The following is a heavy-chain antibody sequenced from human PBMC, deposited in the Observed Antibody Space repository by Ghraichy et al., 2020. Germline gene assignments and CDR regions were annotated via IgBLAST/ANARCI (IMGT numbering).Heavy chain of an antibody. CDR3: ARDWKSVDY. V-gene: IGHV3-33*01. J-gene: IGHJ4*02. CDR2: IWYDGSNK. D-gene: IGHD1-1*01. CDR1: GFTFSSYA. Sequence: GESLNISCAASGFTFSSYAMHWVRQAPGKGLEWVAAIWYDGSNKYYSDSVKGRFTISRDNSKNTLYLQMNSLRAEDTAVYYCARDWKSVDYWGQGTLVTVSS.